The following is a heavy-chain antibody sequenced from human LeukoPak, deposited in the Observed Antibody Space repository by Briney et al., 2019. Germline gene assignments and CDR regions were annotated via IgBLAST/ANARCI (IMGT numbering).Heavy chain of an antibody. J-gene: IGHJ4*02. D-gene: IGHD6-19*01. CDR1: GFTFSSYA. CDR3: AKGIVSGGRVYFDY. V-gene: IGHV3-23*01. Sequence: GGSLRLSCAASGFTFSSYAMSWVRQAPGKGLEWVSAITGSGGATYYADSVKGRFTISRDNSKNTLYLQMNSLRAEDTAVFYCAKGIVSGGRVYFDYWGQGTLLTVSS. CDR2: ITGSGGAT.